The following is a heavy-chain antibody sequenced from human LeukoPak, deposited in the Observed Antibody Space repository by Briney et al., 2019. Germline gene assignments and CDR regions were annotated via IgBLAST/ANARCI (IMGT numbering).Heavy chain of an antibody. V-gene: IGHV4-59*01. CDR3: ARLVTSSWFDP. CDR1: GDPISSYY. J-gene: IGHJ5*02. D-gene: IGHD3-9*01. CDR2: MYYSGST. Sequence: SETLSLTCTVSGDPISSYYWSWIRQPPGKGLEWIGYMYYSGSTNYNPSLKSRVTISVNTSKYQFSLKLSSVTAADTAVYYCARLVTSSWFDPWGQGTLVTVSS.